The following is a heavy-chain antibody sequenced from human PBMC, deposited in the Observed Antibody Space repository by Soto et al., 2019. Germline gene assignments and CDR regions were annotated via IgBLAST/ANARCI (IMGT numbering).Heavy chain of an antibody. V-gene: IGHV1-18*01. D-gene: IGHD2-15*01. CDR1: GYTFTSYG. Sequence: QVQLVQSGAEVKKPGASVKVSCKASGYTFTSYGISWVRQAPGQGLEWMGWISAYNGNTNYAQKLQCRVTITTDTSTSTAYMELRSLRSDDTAVYYCARDRVCSGGSCYSHFDYWGQGTLVTVSS. CDR2: ISAYNGNT. J-gene: IGHJ4*02. CDR3: ARDRVCSGGSCYSHFDY.